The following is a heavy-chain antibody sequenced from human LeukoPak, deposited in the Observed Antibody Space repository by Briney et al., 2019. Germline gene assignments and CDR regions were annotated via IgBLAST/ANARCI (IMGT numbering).Heavy chain of an antibody. CDR1: GYTFTNYG. D-gene: IGHD6-19*01. V-gene: IGHV1-18*01. CDR2: ISAYNGNT. Sequence: GASVKVSCKASGYTFTNYGISWVRQAPGQGLEWMGWISAYNGNTNYAQKAQGRVTMTTDTSTSTAYMELRSLRSDDTAVYYCARVTAVGEPTGYWGQGTLVTASS. J-gene: IGHJ4*02. CDR3: ARVTAVGEPTGY.